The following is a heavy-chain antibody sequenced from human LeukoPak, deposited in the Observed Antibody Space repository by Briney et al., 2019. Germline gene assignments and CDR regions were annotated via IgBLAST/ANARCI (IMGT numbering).Heavy chain of an antibody. D-gene: IGHD3-22*01. J-gene: IGHJ3*02. Sequence: ASVKVSCKASGYTFTRYGISWVRQAPGQGLQWLGWISASNGNTNYAQKFRDRVTMSTDTSTGTAYLDVRSLTSDDTAVYYCARDLPGGNYYDSSGFRTGAFDIWGQGTMVTVSS. CDR2: ISASNGNT. CDR1: GYTFTRYG. V-gene: IGHV1-18*01. CDR3: ARDLPGGNYYDSSGFRTGAFDI.